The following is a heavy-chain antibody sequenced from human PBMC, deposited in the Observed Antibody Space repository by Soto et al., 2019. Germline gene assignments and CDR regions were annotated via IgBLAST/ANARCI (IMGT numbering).Heavy chain of an antibody. Sequence: QVQLVQSGAEVKKPGASVKVSCKASGYTFTSYDINWVRQATGQGLEWMGWMNPNSGNTGYAQKFQGRAIMTSNTSISTAYMELSSLRSEDTAVYYCAITHLRFGEHHYWGQGTLVTVSS. J-gene: IGHJ4*02. D-gene: IGHD3-10*01. V-gene: IGHV1-8*01. CDR3: AITHLRFGEHHY. CDR2: MNPNSGNT. CDR1: GYTFTSYD.